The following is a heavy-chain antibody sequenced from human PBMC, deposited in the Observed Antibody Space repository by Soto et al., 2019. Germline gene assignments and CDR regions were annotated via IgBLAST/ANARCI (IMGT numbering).Heavy chain of an antibody. CDR3: AKAYQLLLSYMDV. V-gene: IGHV3-23*01. CDR2: ISGSGGST. J-gene: IGHJ6*03. CDR1: GFTFSSYA. Sequence: GGSMRLSCAASGFTFSSYAMSWVRQAPGKGLEWVSAISGSGGSTYYADSVKGRFTISRDNSKNTLYLQMNSLRAEDTAVYYCAKAYQLLLSYMDVWGKGTTVTVSS. D-gene: IGHD2-2*01.